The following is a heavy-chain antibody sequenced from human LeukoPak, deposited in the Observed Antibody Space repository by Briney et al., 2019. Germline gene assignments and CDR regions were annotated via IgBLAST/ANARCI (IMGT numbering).Heavy chain of an antibody. CDR2: ISLSGTP. V-gene: IGHV3-69-1*01. D-gene: IGHD3/OR15-3a*01. Sequence: PGGSLSLSCVGSGVSFSYYGMNWVRQAPGKGLEWVSYISLSGTPYYSDSVRGRFTVSRDDARNSLYLQMNSLRAEDTAVYYCARWVALTGLDYWGQGILVTVS. CDR3: ARWVALTGLDY. J-gene: IGHJ4*02. CDR1: GVSFSYYG.